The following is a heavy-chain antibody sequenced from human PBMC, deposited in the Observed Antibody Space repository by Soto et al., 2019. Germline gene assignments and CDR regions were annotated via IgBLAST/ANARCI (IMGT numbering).Heavy chain of an antibody. V-gene: IGHV3-7*01. CDR3: ARAGSGSYPLPYYYGMDV. J-gene: IGHJ6*02. Sequence: PWVTLRRSCSASAFTLSSYCICWVRHAPGKGLVRVSHIKQDGSEKFDVDSVKGRFTISRDNAKNSLYLQMNSLRAEDTAVYYCARAGSGSYPLPYYYGMDVWGQGTTVTVSS. CDR2: IKQDGSEK. D-gene: IGHD3-10*01. CDR1: AFTLSSYC.